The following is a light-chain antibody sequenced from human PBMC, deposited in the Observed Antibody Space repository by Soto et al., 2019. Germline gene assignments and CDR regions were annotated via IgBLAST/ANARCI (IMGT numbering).Light chain of an antibody. V-gene: IGKV3D-15*01. J-gene: IGKJ4*01. CDR3: QQYKDWPPLT. CDR2: GAS. Sequence: EIVMTQSPLTLSVSPGERATLSCRASQNININLAWYQQRPGQAPRVLIYGASSRASGIPDRFSGSGSRTDFTLTINRLEPDDFAFYYCQQYKDWPPLTFGGGTRVEIK. CDR1: QNININ.